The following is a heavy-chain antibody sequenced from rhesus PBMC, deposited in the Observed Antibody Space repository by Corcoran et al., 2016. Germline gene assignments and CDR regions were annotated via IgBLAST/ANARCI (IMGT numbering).Heavy chain of an antibody. CDR3: ARDLYSWTQNNAFDF. CDR1: GGSISGGYG. CDR2: IYRSSGNT. D-gene: IGHD1-1*01. J-gene: IGHJ3*01. Sequence: QVQLQESGPGLLKPSETLSLTCAVSGGSISGGYGWGWIRQPPGKGLEWIGSIYRSSGNTYDNPSLKSRGTISTDTSKNQFSLKLSSVTAADTAVYYCARDLYSWTQNNAFDFWGQGLRVTVSS. V-gene: IGHV4S7*01.